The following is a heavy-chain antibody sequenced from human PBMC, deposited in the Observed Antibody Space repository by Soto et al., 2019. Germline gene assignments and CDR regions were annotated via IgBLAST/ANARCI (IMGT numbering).Heavy chain of an antibody. Sequence: QVQLVQSGAEVKKPGASVKVSCKASGYTFTSHNIVWVRQASGQELEWVEGMNPNSGNADYAQKFQGRVTMTRDTSISTAYMELSSLRSEDTAVYYCARRMSSSQFYYYMDVWGKGTTVTVSS. D-gene: IGHD6-6*01. CDR3: ARRMSSSQFYYYMDV. J-gene: IGHJ6*03. CDR2: MNPNSGNA. CDR1: GYTFTSHN. V-gene: IGHV1-8*01.